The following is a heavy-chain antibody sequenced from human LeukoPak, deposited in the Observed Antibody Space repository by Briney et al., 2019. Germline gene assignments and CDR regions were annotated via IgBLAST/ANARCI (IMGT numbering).Heavy chain of an antibody. CDR2: IVHSGNT. J-gene: IGHJ5*02. V-gene: IGHV4-34*12. CDR1: GGSFSGYY. D-gene: IGHD2-15*01. CDR3: ATTLYCSGGSCYSEGWFDP. Sequence: PSETLSLTCAVYGGSFSGYYWSWIRQPPGKGLEWIGEIVHSGNTKYNPSLKSRVTISVDTSKNQFSLKLSSVTAADTAVYYCATTLYCSGGSCYSEGWFDPWGQGTLVTVSS.